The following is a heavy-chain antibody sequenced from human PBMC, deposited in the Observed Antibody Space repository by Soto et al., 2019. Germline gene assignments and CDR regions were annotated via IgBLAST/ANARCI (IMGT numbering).Heavy chain of an antibody. Sequence: SETLSLTCTVSGGSISSYYWSWIRQPPGKGLEWIGYIYYSGSTNYNPSLKSRVTISVDTSKNRFSLKLSSVAAADTAVYYCAASAGYNWFDPWGQGTLVTVSS. CDR2: IYYSGST. J-gene: IGHJ5*02. D-gene: IGHD3-3*01. V-gene: IGHV4-59*08. CDR3: AASAGYNWFDP. CDR1: GGSISSYY.